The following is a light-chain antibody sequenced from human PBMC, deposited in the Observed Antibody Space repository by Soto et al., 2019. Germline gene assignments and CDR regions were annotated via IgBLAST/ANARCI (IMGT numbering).Light chain of an antibody. CDR3: QQYNSYSGT. J-gene: IGKJ1*01. Sequence: DMQMTQSPSTLSASVGDRVTVACRASQNINRALAWYQQKPGKVPKLLIYDASSLESGVPSRFSGSGSGTEFTLTISRLQPDDFAGYYCQQYNSYSGTFGQGTKVDI. V-gene: IGKV1-5*01. CDR2: DAS. CDR1: QNINRA.